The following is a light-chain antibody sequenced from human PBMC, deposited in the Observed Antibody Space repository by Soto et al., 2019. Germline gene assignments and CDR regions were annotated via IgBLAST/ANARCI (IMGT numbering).Light chain of an antibody. CDR2: ENN. CDR1: SSNIGAGYE. J-gene: IGLJ1*01. CDR3: QSYDSSLSGDV. Sequence: QSVLTQPPSVSEAPGQRVTISCTGSSSNIGAGYEAHWYQQVPGTAPKLLIYENNNRPSGVPDRFSGPKSGTSASLAITGLQAEDEAEYYCQSYDSSLSGDVFGTGTKLTVL. V-gene: IGLV1-40*01.